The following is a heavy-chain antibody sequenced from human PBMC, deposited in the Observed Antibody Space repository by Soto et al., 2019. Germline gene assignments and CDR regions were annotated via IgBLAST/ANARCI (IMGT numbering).Heavy chain of an antibody. CDR2: IKEDGSQK. J-gene: IGHJ4*02. V-gene: IGHV3-7*03. Sequence: GGSLRLSCAASGFTFSRHWMTWVRQAPGKGLEYVANIKEDGSQKYYVDSVKGRFTISRDNAKNSVYLQMNSLRAEDTALYYCARDRYDDYGQVLDFWGQGALDNASS. CDR3: ARDRYDDYGQVLDF. D-gene: IGHD4-17*01. CDR1: GFTFSRHW.